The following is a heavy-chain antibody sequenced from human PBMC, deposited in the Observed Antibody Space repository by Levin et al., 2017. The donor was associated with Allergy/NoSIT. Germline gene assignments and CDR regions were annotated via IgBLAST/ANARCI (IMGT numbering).Heavy chain of an antibody. CDR3: SRSYASGTTWGMGV. J-gene: IGHJ6*02. D-gene: IGHD3-10*01. Sequence: GGSLRLSCAASGFIFSSYVMNWVRQAPGKGLEWVSGLSGNGAYTYYADSVKGRFTISRDNSKNTLYLQMNSLRAEDTAIYYCSRSYASGTTWGMGVWGQGTTVTVSS. V-gene: IGHV3-23*01. CDR2: LSGNGAYT. CDR1: GFIFSSYV.